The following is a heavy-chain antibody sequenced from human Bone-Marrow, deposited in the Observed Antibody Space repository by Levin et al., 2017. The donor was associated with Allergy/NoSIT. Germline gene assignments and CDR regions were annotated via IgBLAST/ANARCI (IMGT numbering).Heavy chain of an antibody. CDR1: GFRFSDYV. V-gene: IGHV3-23*01. J-gene: IGHJ4*02. D-gene: IGHD2-21*01. CDR2: ISGSGDNT. Sequence: GGSLRLSCAASGFRFSDYVMNWVRQAPGKGLEWVSVISGSGDNTYYADSVKGRFTISRDSSKNTLYLQMNSLSAEDTAIYYCVRTPGAIVVTPYFDYWGQGTLVTVSS. CDR3: VRTPGAIVVTPYFDY.